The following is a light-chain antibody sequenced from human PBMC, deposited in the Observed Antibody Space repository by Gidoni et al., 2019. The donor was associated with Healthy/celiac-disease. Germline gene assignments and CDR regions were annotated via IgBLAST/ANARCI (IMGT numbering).Light chain of an antibody. J-gene: IGLJ2*01. CDR1: KVGDKY. CDR2: QDS. V-gene: IGLV3-1*01. CDR3: QAWDSSMAV. Sequence: SYELTQQPSVSVSPGQTASITCSGDKVGDKYACWYQQKPGQSPVLVIYQDSTRPSGIPERFSGSNSGNTATLTISGTQAMDEADYYCQAWDSSMAVFGGGTKLTVL.